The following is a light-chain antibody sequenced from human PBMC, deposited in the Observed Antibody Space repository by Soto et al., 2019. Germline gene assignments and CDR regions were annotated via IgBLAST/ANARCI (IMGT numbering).Light chain of an antibody. CDR1: SSDVGGYNY. J-gene: IGLJ2*01. CDR3: SSYTSSSTVV. CDR2: DVS. V-gene: IGLV2-14*01. Sequence: QSALTQPASVSGSPGRSITISCTGTSSDVGGYNYVSWYQQHPGKAPKLMIYDVSNRPSGVSNRFSGSKSGNTASLTISGLQAEDEADYYCSSYTSSSTVVFGGGTKVTVL.